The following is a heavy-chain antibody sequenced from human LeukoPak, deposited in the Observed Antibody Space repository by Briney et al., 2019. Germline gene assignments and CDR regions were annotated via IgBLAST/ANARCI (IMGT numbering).Heavy chain of an antibody. V-gene: IGHV1-69*04. CDR1: GGTFSSYA. D-gene: IGHD5-24*01. Sequence: GSSVKVSCKASGGTFSSYAISWVRQAPGQGLEWMGRIIPILGIANYAQKLQGRVTMTTDTSTSTAYMEPRSLRSDDTAVYYCARGRDGYNWRVGYFDYWGQGTLVTVSS. CDR3: ARGRDGYNWRVGYFDY. J-gene: IGHJ4*02. CDR2: IIPILGIA.